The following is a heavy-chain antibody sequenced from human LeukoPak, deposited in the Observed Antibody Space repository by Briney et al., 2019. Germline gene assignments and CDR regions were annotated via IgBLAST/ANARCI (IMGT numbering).Heavy chain of an antibody. D-gene: IGHD6-13*01. V-gene: IGHV3-21*01. CDR1: GFTFSSYS. J-gene: IGHJ4*02. Sequence: GGSLRLSCAASGFTFSSYSMNWVRQAPGKGPEWVSSISSSSSYIYYADSVKGRFTISRDNAKNSLYLQMNSLRAEDTAVYYCARDGAAAGTTWGQGTLVTVSS. CDR3: ARDGAAAGTT. CDR2: ISSSSSYI.